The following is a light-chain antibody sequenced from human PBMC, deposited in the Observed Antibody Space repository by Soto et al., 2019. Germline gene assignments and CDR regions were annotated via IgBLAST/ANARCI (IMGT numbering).Light chain of an antibody. V-gene: IGKV3-20*01. CDR3: QQHGTSPYT. J-gene: IGKJ2*01. CDR1: QSLRSSY. CDR2: GAS. Sequence: EVVLTESPNTRSLSPGERATLSCWASQSLRSSYLAWYQRKPGQAPRLLMFGASRRATGIPDRFNGSGSGTDFILTISRLEPEDVAVYYCQQHGTSPYTFGQGTKVDIK.